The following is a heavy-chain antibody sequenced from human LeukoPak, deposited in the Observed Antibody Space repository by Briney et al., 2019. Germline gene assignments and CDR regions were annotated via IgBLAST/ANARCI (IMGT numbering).Heavy chain of an antibody. CDR3: ARSGYYSYQYMDV. D-gene: IGHD1-14*01. CDR1: GFTFSSYG. Sequence: GGTLRLSCAASGFTFSSYGMSWVRQAPGKGLEWVSAISGSGGSTYYADSVKGRFTISRDNSKNTLYMQMNSLRAEDTAMYYCARSGYYSYQYMDVWGTGTTVAVSS. V-gene: IGHV3-23*01. J-gene: IGHJ6*03. CDR2: ISGSGGST.